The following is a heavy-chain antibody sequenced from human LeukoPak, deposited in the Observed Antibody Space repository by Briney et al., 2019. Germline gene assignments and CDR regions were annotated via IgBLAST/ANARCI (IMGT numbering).Heavy chain of an antibody. D-gene: IGHD3-16*01. J-gene: IGHJ3*02. CDR3: ARGRGSSPYDAFDI. Sequence: ASVKVSCEASGYTFIGYCMHWVRQAPGQGLEWMGWINPKSGDTNYAQNFQGRVTVTRDTSISTAYIDLSRLRSDDTAIYYCARGRGSSPYDAFDIWGHGTMVTVSS. CDR1: GYTFIGYC. CDR2: INPKSGDT. V-gene: IGHV1-2*02.